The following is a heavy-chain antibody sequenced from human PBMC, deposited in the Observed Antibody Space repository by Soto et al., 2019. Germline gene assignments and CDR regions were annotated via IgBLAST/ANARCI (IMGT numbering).Heavy chain of an antibody. CDR3: ARGQYCTNGVCYTYAFDI. CDR2: INHSGST. J-gene: IGHJ3*02. CDR1: GGSFSGYY. V-gene: IGHV4-34*01. Sequence: SETLSLTCAVYGGSFSGYYWSWIRQPPGKGLEWIGEINHSGSTNYNPSLKSRVTISVDTSKNQFSLKLSSVTAADTAVYYCARGQYCTNGVCYTYAFDIWGQGTMVTVSS. D-gene: IGHD2-8*01.